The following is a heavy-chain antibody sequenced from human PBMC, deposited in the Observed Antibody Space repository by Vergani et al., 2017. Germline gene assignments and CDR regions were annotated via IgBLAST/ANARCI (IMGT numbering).Heavy chain of an antibody. V-gene: IGHV1-2*02. CDR1: GYTFTGYY. Sequence: QVQLVQSGAEVKKPGASVKVSCKASGYTFTGYYMHWVRQAPGQGLEWMGWINPNSGGTKYAQKFQGRVTMTRDTSISTAYMELSRLRSDDTAVYFCARGLYSNPPNYGMDVWGQGTTVTVSS. D-gene: IGHD4-11*01. CDR3: ARGLYSNPPNYGMDV. CDR2: INPNSGGT. J-gene: IGHJ6*02.